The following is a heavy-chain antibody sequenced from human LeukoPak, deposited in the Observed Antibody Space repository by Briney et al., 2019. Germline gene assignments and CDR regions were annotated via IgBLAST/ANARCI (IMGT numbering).Heavy chain of an antibody. CDR2: INPNRGGT. D-gene: IGHD2-2*01. CDR1: GYTFTGYY. V-gene: IGHV1-2*02. Sequence: ASVKVSCKASGYTFTGYYMHWVRQAPGQGLEWMGWINPNRGGTNYAQKFQGRVTMTRDTSISTVYMELSRLRSDDTAVSYCARGVGLGYCSSTSCSELDYWGQGTLVTVSS. CDR3: ARGVGLGYCSSTSCSELDY. J-gene: IGHJ4*02.